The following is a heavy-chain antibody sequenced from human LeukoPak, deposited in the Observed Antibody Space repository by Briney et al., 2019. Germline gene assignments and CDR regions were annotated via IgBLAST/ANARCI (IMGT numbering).Heavy chain of an antibody. V-gene: IGHV1-46*01. Sequence: ASVKVSCKASGYTFTSYYMHWVRQAPGQGLEWMGIINPSGGSTSYAQKFQGRVTTTRDTSTSTVYTELSSLRSEDTAVYYCARTRGTGDLDYWGQGTLVAVSS. CDR2: INPSGGST. CDR1: GYTFTSYY. D-gene: IGHD7-27*01. CDR3: ARTRGTGDLDY. J-gene: IGHJ4*02.